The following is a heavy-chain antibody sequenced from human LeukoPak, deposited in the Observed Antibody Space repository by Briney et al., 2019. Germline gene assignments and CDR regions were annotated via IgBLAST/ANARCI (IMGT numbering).Heavy chain of an antibody. D-gene: IGHD2-15*01. CDR3: ARGLHCSGGSCDSGFDY. V-gene: IGHV1-2*06. CDR2: INPNSGGT. CDR1: GYTFTGYY. Sequence: GASVKVSCKASGYTFTGYYMHWVRQAPGQGLEWMGRINPNSGGTNYAQKFQGRVTMTRDTTISTAYMELSRLRSDDTAVYYCARGLHCSGGSCDSGFDYWGQGTLVIVSS. J-gene: IGHJ4*02.